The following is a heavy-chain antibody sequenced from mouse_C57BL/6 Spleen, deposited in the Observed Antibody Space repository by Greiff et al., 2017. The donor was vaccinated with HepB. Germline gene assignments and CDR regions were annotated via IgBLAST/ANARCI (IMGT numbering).Heavy chain of an antibody. J-gene: IGHJ1*03. D-gene: IGHD2-4*01. CDR3: ARIYDYDWYFDV. CDR1: GYSITSGYY. V-gene: IGHV3-6*01. Sequence: EVKLQESGPGLVKPSQSLSLTCSVTGYSITSGYYWNWIRQFPGNKLEWMGYISYDGSNNYNPSLKNRISITRDTSKNQFFLELNSVTTEDTATYYCARIYDYDWYFDVWGTGTTVTVSS. CDR2: ISYDGSN.